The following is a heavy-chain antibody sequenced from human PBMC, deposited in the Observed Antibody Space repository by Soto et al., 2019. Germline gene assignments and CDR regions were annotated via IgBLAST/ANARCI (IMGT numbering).Heavy chain of an antibody. Sequence: EVQLVESGGGVVRPGGSLRLSCAASGFTFDDYGMSWVRQAPGKGLEWVSGINWNGGSTGYTDSVKGRFTISRDNAKNSLYLQMNSLRAEDTALYYCARADYGGNFRYYFDYWGQGTLVTVSS. V-gene: IGHV3-20*04. D-gene: IGHD4-17*01. CDR2: INWNGGST. CDR3: ARADYGGNFRYYFDY. CDR1: GFTFDDYG. J-gene: IGHJ4*02.